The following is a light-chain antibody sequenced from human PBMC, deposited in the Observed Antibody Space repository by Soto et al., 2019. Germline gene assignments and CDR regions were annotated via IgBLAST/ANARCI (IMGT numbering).Light chain of an antibody. J-gene: IGLJ1*01. Sequence: QSALTQPASVSGSPGQSIAISCTGTSSDGGGYNYVSWYQQHPGKAPKLMIYDFTNRPSGVSDRFSGSKSGYPASLTISGLQPEDEADYHCSSYSTSSTPSYVFGTGTKLTVL. CDR3: SSYSTSSTPSYV. CDR2: DFT. CDR1: SSDGGGYNY. V-gene: IGLV2-14*01.